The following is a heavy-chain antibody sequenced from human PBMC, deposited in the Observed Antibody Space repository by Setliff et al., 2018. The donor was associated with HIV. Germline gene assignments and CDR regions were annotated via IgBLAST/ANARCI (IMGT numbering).Heavy chain of an antibody. CDR3: AKVQFLEWLFGQVDYYYYMDV. CDR2: VSGSGDNT. V-gene: IGHV3-23*01. CDR1: GFTFSSYA. Sequence: HPGGSLRLSCAASGFTFSSYAMSWVRQAPGKGLEWVSVVSGSGDNTFYADSVKGRFTTSRDNSKNTLYLQMNRLRVEDTATYYCAKVQFLEWLFGQVDYYYYMDVWGKGTTVTVSS. D-gene: IGHD3-3*01. J-gene: IGHJ6*03.